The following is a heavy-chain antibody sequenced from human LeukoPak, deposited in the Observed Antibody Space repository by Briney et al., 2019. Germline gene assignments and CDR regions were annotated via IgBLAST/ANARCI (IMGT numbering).Heavy chain of an antibody. CDR3: ARDTTSSSRGDYFDY. V-gene: IGHV3-7*01. CDR1: GFTFSSYW. D-gene: IGHD6-13*01. Sequence: PGGSLRLSCAASGFTFSSYWMSWVRQAPGKGLEWVANIKQDGSEKYYVDSVKGRFTISRDNAKNSLYLQMNSLRAEDTAVYYCARDTTSSSRGDYFDYWGQGTPVTVSS. J-gene: IGHJ4*02. CDR2: IKQDGSEK.